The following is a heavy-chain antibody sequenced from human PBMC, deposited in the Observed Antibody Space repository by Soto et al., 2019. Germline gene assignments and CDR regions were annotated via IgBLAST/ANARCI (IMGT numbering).Heavy chain of an antibody. V-gene: IGHV2-5*02. CDR1: GFSLSTSGVG. D-gene: IGHD3-22*01. CDR3: AHKYVDSSGYYAEYFQH. Sequence: SGPTLVNPTQTLTLTCTFSGFSLSTSGVGVGWIRRPPGKALEWLALIYRDDDKRYSPSLKSRLTITKDTSKNQVVLTMTNMDPVDTATYYCAHKYVDSSGYYAEYFQHWGQGTLVTVSS. J-gene: IGHJ1*01. CDR2: IYRDDDK.